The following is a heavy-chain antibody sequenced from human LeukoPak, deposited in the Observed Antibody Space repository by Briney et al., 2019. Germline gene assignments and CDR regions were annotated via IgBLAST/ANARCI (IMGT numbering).Heavy chain of an antibody. V-gene: IGHV5-51*01. D-gene: IGHD6-6*01. CDR3: ARYSSSSPMSLDY. CDR1: GYTFTSYW. Sequence: GESLKISCKGSGYTFTSYWIAWVRQMPGKGLEWMGIIYPGYSDTRYSPSFQGQVTISADKSIRTAYLQWSSLKASDTAIYYCARYSSSSPMSLDYWGQGTLVIVSS. CDR2: IYPGYSDT. J-gene: IGHJ4*02.